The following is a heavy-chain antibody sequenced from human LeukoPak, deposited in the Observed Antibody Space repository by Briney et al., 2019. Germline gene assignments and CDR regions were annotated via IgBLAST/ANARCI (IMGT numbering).Heavy chain of an antibody. CDR3: ARVREAFLHYYYYGMDV. D-gene: IGHD2/OR15-2a*01. CDR1: GFTFSSYA. J-gene: IGHJ6*01. CDR2: ISYVGSNK. Sequence: PGGSLRLSCAASGFTFSSYAMHWVRQAPGKGLEWVAVISYVGSNKYYADSVKGRFTISRDNSKNTLYLQMNSLRAEDTAVYYCARVREAFLHYYYYGMDVWGQGTTVTVSS. V-gene: IGHV3-30-3*01.